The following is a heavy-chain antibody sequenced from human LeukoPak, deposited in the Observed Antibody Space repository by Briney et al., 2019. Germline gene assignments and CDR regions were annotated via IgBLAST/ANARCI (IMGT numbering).Heavy chain of an antibody. CDR3: ARGSMVQGVFVDY. D-gene: IGHD3-10*01. Sequence: PSETLSLTCAVYGGSFSGYYWSWIRQPPGKGLEWIGEINHSGSTNYSPSLKSRVTISVDTSKNQFSLKLSSVTAADTAVYYCARGSMVQGVFVDYWGQGTLVTVSS. CDR1: GGSFSGYY. J-gene: IGHJ4*02. V-gene: IGHV4-34*01. CDR2: INHSGST.